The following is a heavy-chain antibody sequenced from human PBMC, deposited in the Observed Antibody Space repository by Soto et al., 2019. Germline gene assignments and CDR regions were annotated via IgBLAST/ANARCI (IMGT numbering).Heavy chain of an antibody. D-gene: IGHD3-3*02. V-gene: IGHV4-39*01. CDR1: GDSIISSDFY. CDR2: IFYLGSS. Sequence: LSLTCTVSGDSIISSDFYWGWVRQPPGKGLEWIGSIFYLGSSYYNPSLKSRVTMSVDTSKNQFSLRLRSVTAADTALYFCARHSLALRKNNWFDPWGQGIMVPSPQ. CDR3: ARHSLALRKNNWFDP. J-gene: IGHJ5*02.